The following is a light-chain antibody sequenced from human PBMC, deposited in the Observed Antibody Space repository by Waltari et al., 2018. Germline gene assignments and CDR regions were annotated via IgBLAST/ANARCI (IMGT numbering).Light chain of an antibody. J-gene: IGKJ5*01. CDR2: GTF. CDR1: QDIKRH. Sequence: DVQMTQSPSSLSASLGDRVTMTCRPSQDIKRHLDWYQQKPGKAPNLLIYGTFTLQSGVQSRFRGSASGTNFTLTIDSLQPEDFATYYCQQSWHLPPTFGQGTRLDIK. CDR3: QQSWHLPPT. V-gene: IGKV1-39*01.